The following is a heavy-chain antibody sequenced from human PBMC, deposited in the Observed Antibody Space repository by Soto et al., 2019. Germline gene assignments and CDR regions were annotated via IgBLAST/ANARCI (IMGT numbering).Heavy chain of an antibody. CDR1: GYTFTGYY. CDR2: INPNSGGT. CDR3: ARVYSAAGASDV. D-gene: IGHD6-25*01. V-gene: IGHV1-2*02. J-gene: IGHJ3*01. Sequence: ASVKVSCKASGYTFTGYYMHWVRQAPGPGLEWMGWINPNSGGTNYAQKFQGRVTMTRDTSISTAYMELSRLRADDTAVYYCARVYSAAGASDVCGQGTMVTDSS.